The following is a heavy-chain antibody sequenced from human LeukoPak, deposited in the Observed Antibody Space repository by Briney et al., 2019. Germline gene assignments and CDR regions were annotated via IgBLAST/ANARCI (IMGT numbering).Heavy chain of an antibody. J-gene: IGHJ5*02. V-gene: IGHV3-53*01. CDR2: IYSGGTT. Sequence: GGSLRLSCAASGFIFDNFGMTWVRQAAGKGLEWVSVIYSGGTTYYANSVKGRFTISRDSSKNTMYLQMNSLRVEDTAMYYCGRDVGPWGQGTLVTVSS. CDR3: GRDVGP. CDR1: GFIFDNFG.